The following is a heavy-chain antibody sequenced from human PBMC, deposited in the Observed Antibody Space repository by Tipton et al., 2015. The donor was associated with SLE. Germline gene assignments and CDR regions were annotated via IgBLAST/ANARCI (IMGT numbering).Heavy chain of an antibody. V-gene: IGHV3-21*01. J-gene: IGHJ4*02. Sequence: SLRLSCAASGFTFSSYSMNWVRQAPGKGLEWVSSISSSSSYIYYADSVKGRFTISRDNAKSSLYLQMNSLRAEDTAVYYCARDPLTGDPFDYWGQGTLVTVSS. CDR3: ARDPLTGDPFDY. CDR2: ISSSSSYI. D-gene: IGHD7-27*01. CDR1: GFTFSSYS.